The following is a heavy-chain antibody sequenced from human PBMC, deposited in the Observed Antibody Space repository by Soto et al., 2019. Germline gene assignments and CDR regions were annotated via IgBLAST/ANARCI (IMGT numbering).Heavy chain of an antibody. CDR3: AAPRDEYGSGVSWFTYGMDI. D-gene: IGHD3-10*01. J-gene: IGHJ6*02. Sequence: GVLRLSCLASGFAFSDFAMIWFRHVRGRGLELVASLDGAGGSTYSAQSVRVRFIISRDNSQNTLFLQMKRLTVDDTAIYYCAAPRDEYGSGVSWFTYGMDIWGQGPTVAVSS. V-gene: IGHV3-23*01. CDR2: LDGAGGST. CDR1: GFAFSDFA.